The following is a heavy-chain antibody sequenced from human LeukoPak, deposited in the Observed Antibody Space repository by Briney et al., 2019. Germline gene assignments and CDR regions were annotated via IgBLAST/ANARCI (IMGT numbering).Heavy chain of an antibody. J-gene: IGHJ5*02. D-gene: IGHD4-17*01. V-gene: IGHV5-51*01. CDR3: ASDDYGDYVP. CDR2: IYPGDSDI. Sequence: GESLKISCKASRYSSASYWIAWGRQMPGKGLEWMGIIYPGDSDIIYSPSFQGQVTISADKSISTAYLQWSSLKASDTAMYYCASDDYGDYVPWGQGTLVTVSS. CDR1: RYSSASYW.